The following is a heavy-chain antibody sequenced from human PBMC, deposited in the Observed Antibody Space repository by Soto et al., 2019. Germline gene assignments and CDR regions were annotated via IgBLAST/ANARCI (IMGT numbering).Heavy chain of an antibody. D-gene: IGHD1-20*01. CDR2: IYHSGST. CDR1: GGSISSGGYS. J-gene: IGHJ4*02. Sequence: PSETLSLTCAVSGGSISSGGYSWSWIRQPPGKGLEWIGYIYHSGSTYYNPSLKSRVTISVDRSKNQFSLKLSSVTAADTAVYYCARLRAGNNYYFDYWGQGTLVTVSS. CDR3: ARLRAGNNYYFDY. V-gene: IGHV4-30-2*01.